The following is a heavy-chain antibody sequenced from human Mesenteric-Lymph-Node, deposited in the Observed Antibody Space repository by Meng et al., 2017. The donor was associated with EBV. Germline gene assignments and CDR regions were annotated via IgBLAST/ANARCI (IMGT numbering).Heavy chain of an antibody. J-gene: IGHJ5*02. V-gene: IGHV2-5*02. Sequence: TLKESGPTLVKPTQTLTLTCTFSGCSLSTSGVGVGWIRQPPGKALEWLALIYWDDDKRYSPSLKTRLTITKDTSENQVVLTMTNMDPVDAATYYCAHRTSNCFDPWGQGTLVTVSS. CDR2: IYWDDDK. CDR3: AHRTSNCFDP. CDR1: GCSLSTSGVG.